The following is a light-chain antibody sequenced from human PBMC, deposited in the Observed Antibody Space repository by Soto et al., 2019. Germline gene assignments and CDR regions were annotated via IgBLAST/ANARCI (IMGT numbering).Light chain of an antibody. Sequence: DIQMTQSPSTLSASVGDRVTITCRASQSISSWLAWYQQKPGKVPKLLIYDASSLESGVPSRFSGGGSGTEFTLTISSLQPDDFATYHCQQYDSYPWTFGQGTKVDIK. J-gene: IGKJ1*01. CDR3: QQYDSYPWT. V-gene: IGKV1-5*01. CDR1: QSISSW. CDR2: DAS.